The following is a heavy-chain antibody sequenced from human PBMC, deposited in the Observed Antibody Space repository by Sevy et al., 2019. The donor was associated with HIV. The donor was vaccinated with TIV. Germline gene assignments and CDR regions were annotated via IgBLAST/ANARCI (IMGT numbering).Heavy chain of an antibody. Sequence: GGSLRLSCAASGFTFSSYAMHWVRQAPGKGLEWVAVISYDGSNKYYADSVKGRFTISRDNSKNTLYLQMNSLRAEDTAVYYCARGGGKYYDSSGYYVDYWGQGTLITVSS. J-gene: IGHJ4*02. CDR2: ISYDGSNK. D-gene: IGHD3-22*01. V-gene: IGHV3-30-3*01. CDR3: ARGGGKYYDSSGYYVDY. CDR1: GFTFSSYA.